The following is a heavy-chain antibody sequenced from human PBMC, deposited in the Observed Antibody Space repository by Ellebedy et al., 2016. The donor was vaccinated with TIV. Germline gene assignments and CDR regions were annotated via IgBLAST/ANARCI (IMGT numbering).Heavy chain of an antibody. CDR2: ISYDGSNK. CDR1: GFTFSSYA. Sequence: GGSLRLSCAASGFTFSSYAMHWVRQAPGKGLGWVAVISYDGSNKYYADSVKGRFTISRDNSKNTLYLQMNSLRAEDTAVYYCAKSADSGSYHDAFDIWGQGTMVTVSS. J-gene: IGHJ3*02. CDR3: AKSADSGSYHDAFDI. V-gene: IGHV3-30*18. D-gene: IGHD1-26*01.